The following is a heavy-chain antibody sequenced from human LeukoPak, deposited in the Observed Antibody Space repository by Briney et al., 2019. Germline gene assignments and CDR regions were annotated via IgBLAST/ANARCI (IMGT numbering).Heavy chain of an antibody. V-gene: IGHV3-23*01. CDR1: GFTFSSYA. CDR2: ISGSGGST. D-gene: IGHD6-6*01. CDR3: AKRVEYSSSSGGYFDY. J-gene: IGHJ4*02. Sequence: GGSLRLSCAASGFTFSSYAMSWVRQAPGKGLEWVSAISGSGGSTYYADSVKGRFTISRDNSKNTLYLQMNSLRAEDTAVYYCAKRVEYSSSSGGYFDYWGQGTLVTVSS.